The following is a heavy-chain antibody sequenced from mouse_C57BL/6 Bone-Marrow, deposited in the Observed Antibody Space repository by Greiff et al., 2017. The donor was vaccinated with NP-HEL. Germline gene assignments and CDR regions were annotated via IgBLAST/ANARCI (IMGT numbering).Heavy chain of an antibody. CDR1: GFNIKNTY. D-gene: IGHD1-1*01. V-gene: IGHV14-3*01. CDR3: ARDTTVVAKVDV. Sequence: EVQLQQSVAELVRPGASVKLSCTASGFNIKNTYMHWVKQRPEQGLEWIGRIDPANGNTKYAPKFQGKATITADTSSNTAYLQLSSLTSEYSAVYYCARDTTVVAKVDVWGTGTTVTVSS. J-gene: IGHJ1*03. CDR2: IDPANGNT.